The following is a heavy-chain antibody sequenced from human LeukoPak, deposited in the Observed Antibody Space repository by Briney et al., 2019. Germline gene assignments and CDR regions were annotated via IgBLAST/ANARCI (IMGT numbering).Heavy chain of an antibody. CDR2: CRGKTNSYST. CDR1: GFTFSDHA. Sequence: GGSLRLSCAAFGFTFSDHAMDWVRQAPGEGLEWVARCRGKTNSYSTEYAASVKGRFTISRDDSKSIAYLQMNSLKTEDTAVYYCTRCFGELLDFYYYYYMNVWGKGTTVTISS. CDR3: TRCFGELLDFYYYYYMNV. J-gene: IGHJ6*03. D-gene: IGHD3-10*01. V-gene: IGHV3-72*01.